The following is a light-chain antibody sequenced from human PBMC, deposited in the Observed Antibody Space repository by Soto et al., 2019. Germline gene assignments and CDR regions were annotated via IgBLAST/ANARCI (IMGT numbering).Light chain of an antibody. V-gene: IGKV1-39*01. CDR1: QNITNF. CDR3: QESASTRWA. J-gene: IGKJ1*01. Sequence: DIQMTQSPSSLSASVGDMVTIASRASQNITNFLNWYQHNPGKAPNLLIFAASHLQSGVSSRFSGSGSGTDFTLTISSLHPEDFATFYCQESASTRWAFGQGTKVDIK. CDR2: AAS.